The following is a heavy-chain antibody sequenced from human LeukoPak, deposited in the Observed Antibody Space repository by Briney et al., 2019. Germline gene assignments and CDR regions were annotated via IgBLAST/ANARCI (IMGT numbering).Heavy chain of an antibody. CDR3: AKRGYCSSTSCYPLSDAFDI. J-gene: IGHJ3*02. CDR1: GLTFTSYG. CDR2: ISYDGSNK. D-gene: IGHD2-2*01. V-gene: IGHV3-30*18. Sequence: GRSLRLSCAASGLTFTSYGMHWVRQAPGKGLEWVAVISYDGSNKYYADSVKGRFTISRDNSKNTLYLQMNSLRAEDTAVYYCAKRGYCSSTSCYPLSDAFDIWGQGTMVTVSS.